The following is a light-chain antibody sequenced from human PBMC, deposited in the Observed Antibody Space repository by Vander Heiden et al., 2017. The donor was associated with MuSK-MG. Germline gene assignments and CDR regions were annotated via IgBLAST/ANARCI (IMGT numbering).Light chain of an antibody. CDR3: QQRYSTPA. CDR2: AAS. Sequence: DIQMTQSPSSLSASVGDRVTITCRASQSISSYLNWYQQKPGKAPKLLIYAASSLQSGVPSRFSGSGSGTDFTLTISSLQPEDFATYYCQQRYSTPAFGQGTKVEIK. V-gene: IGKV1-39*01. J-gene: IGKJ1*01. CDR1: QSISSY.